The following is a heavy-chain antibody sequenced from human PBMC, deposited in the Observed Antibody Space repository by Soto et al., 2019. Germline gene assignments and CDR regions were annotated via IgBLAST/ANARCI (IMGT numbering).Heavy chain of an antibody. Sequence: SKDSGGTKESNARSWVRQAPGQGLEWMGGIIPIFGTANYAQKFQGRVTITADESTSTAYMELSSLRSEDTAVYYCARDRLGFLEWLPFDYWGQGTLVTVSS. V-gene: IGHV1-69*01. CDR2: IIPIFGTA. CDR3: ARDRLGFLEWLPFDY. CDR1: GGTKESNA. J-gene: IGHJ4*02. D-gene: IGHD3-3*01.